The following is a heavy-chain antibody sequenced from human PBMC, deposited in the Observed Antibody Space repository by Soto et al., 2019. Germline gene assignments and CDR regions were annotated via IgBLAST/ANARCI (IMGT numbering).Heavy chain of an antibody. CDR3: ARAGSWDSSSSSAYYYYGMDV. CDR1: GGAFSSYA. J-gene: IGHJ6*02. V-gene: IGHV1-69*13. CDR2: IIPIFGTA. Sequence: ASVKVSCKASGGAFSSYAISWVRQAPGQGLEWMGGIIPIFGTANYAQKFQGRVTITADESTSTAYMELSSLRSEDTAVYYCARAGSWDSSSSSAYYYYGMDVWGQGTTVTV. D-gene: IGHD6-6*01.